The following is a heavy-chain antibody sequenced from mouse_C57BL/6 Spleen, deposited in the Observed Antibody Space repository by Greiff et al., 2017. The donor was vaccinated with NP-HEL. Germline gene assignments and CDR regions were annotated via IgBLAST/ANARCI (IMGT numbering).Heavy chain of an antibody. J-gene: IGHJ4*01. CDR1: GFTFSSYA. Sequence: EVQVVESGEGLVKPGGSLKLSCAASGFTFSSYAMSWVRQTPEKRLEWVAYISSGGDYIYYADTVKGRFTISRDNARNTLYLQMSSLKSEDTAMYYCTRLGDYYAMDYWGQGTSVTVSS. CDR2: ISSGGDYI. V-gene: IGHV5-9-1*02. D-gene: IGHD4-1*01. CDR3: TRLGDYYAMDY.